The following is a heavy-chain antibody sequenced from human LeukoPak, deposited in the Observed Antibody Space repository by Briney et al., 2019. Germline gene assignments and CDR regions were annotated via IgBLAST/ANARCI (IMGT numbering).Heavy chain of an antibody. CDR2: MNPNSGNT. CDR3: ARGLRDYVWGSYGIDP. D-gene: IGHD3-16*01. J-gene: IGHJ5*02. Sequence: GASVKVSCKASGYTFTSYDINWVRQATGQGLEWMGWMNPNSGNTGYAQKFQGRVTMTRNTSISTAYMELSSLRSEDTAVYYCARGLRDYVWGSYGIDPWGQGTLVTVSS. V-gene: IGHV1-8*01. CDR1: GYTFTSYD.